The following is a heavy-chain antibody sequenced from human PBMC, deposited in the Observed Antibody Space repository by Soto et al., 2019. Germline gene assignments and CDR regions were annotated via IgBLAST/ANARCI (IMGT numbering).Heavy chain of an antibody. CDR3: ARDVDYYGSGSYYTLDDYYGMDV. D-gene: IGHD3-10*01. J-gene: IGHJ6*02. V-gene: IGHV3-30-3*01. CDR2: ISYDGSNK. CDR1: GFTFSSYA. Sequence: QVQLVESGGGVVQPGRSLRLSCAASGFTFSSYAMHWVRQAPGKGLEWVAVISYDGSNKYYADSVKGRFTISRDNSKTTLYRQMNSLRAGDTAVYYCARDVDYYGSGSYYTLDDYYGMDVWGQGTTVTVSS.